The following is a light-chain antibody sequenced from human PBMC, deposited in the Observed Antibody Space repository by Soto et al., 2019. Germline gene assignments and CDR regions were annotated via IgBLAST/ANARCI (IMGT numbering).Light chain of an antibody. CDR2: GAS. Sequence: EIVMTQSPVTLSASPGERVTLSCRASQSVNINLAWYQQRHGQAHRVLIYGASNRASGIPDKFSGSGSGTDFTLTISSLEPDDFALYFCQQYKDWPPLTFGGGTRVEIK. J-gene: IGKJ4*01. CDR1: QSVNIN. V-gene: IGKV3D-15*01. CDR3: QQYKDWPPLT.